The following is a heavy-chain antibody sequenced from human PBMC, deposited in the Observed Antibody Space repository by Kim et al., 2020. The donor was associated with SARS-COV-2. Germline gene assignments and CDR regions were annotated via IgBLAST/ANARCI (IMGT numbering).Heavy chain of an antibody. CDR1: GGSFSGYY. J-gene: IGHJ5*02. CDR2: INHSGST. CDR3: ARGGFPLYDILTGYYKGPRPNWFDP. V-gene: IGHV4-34*01. D-gene: IGHD3-9*01. Sequence: SETLSLTCAVYGGSFSGYYWSWIRQPPGKGLEWIGEINHSGSTNYNPSLKSRVTISVDTSKNQFSLKLSSVTAADTAVYYCARGGFPLYDILTGYYKGPRPNWFDPWGQGTLVTVSS.